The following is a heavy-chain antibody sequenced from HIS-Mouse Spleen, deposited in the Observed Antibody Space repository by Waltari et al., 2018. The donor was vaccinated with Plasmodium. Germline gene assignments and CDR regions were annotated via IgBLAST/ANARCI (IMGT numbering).Heavy chain of an antibody. CDR1: GSTFSSYW. J-gene: IGHJ2*01. CDR2: RKQDGREK. Sequence: EVQLVESGGGLVQPGGSLRLPCAASGSTFSSYWVSWVRQAPGKGREEVANRKQDGREKYYVDVVKGRFTISRDNAKNSLYLQMNSLRAEDTAVYYCASSWYWYFDLWGRGTLVTVSS. CDR3: ASSWYWYFDL. D-gene: IGHD6-13*01. V-gene: IGHV3-7*01.